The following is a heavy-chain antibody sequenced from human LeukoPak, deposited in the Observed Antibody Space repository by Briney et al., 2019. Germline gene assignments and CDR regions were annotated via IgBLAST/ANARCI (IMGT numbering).Heavy chain of an antibody. CDR2: ISYDGSNK. J-gene: IGHJ4*02. CDR1: GFTFSSYA. V-gene: IGHV3-30*04. CDR3: GRGEGPYISTPDY. Sequence: PGGSLRLSCAASGFTFSSYAMHWVRQAPGKGLEWVAVISYDGSNKYYADSVKGRFTISRDNSKNTLYLQMNSLRAEDTAVYYCGRGEGPYISTPDYWGQGTLVTVSS. D-gene: IGHD3-16*01.